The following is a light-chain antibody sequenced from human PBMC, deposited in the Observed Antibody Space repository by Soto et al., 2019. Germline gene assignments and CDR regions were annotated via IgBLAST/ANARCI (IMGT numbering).Light chain of an antibody. CDR1: SSNIGAGYD. CDR3: LSYDSSLSGVV. J-gene: IGLJ2*01. Sequence: QSVLTQPPSVSGAPGQRVTISCTGCSSNIGAGYDVHWYQQLPGTAPKLLIYGNSNRPSGVPDRFSGSKSGTSASLAITGLQAEYEAYYYCLSYDSSLSGVVFGGGTKLTVL. CDR2: GNS. V-gene: IGLV1-40*01.